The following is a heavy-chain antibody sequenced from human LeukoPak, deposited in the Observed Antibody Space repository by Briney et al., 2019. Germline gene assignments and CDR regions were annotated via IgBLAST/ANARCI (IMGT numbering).Heavy chain of an antibody. D-gene: IGHD3-22*01. CDR3: AKGGGTDYYDSSGYYDYFDY. V-gene: IGHV3-23*01. CDR2: ISGSGGST. Sequence: GGSLRLSFAASGFTFSSYAMSWVRQAPGKGLEWVSAISGSGGSTYYADSVKGRFTISRDNSKNTLYLQMNSLRAEDTAVYYCAKGGGTDYYDSSGYYDYFDYWGQGTLVTVSS. J-gene: IGHJ4*02. CDR1: GFTFSSYA.